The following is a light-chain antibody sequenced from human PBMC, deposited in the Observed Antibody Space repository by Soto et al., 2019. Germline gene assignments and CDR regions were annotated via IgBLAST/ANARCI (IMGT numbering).Light chain of an antibody. CDR1: QSVTSNY. CDR3: QQYGSSPTT. Sequence: EIVLPQYPGALSLSPGERSTLSCMASQSVTSNYVAWYQQTPGQAPRLLFFGASIRATGIPDRFSGSGSGTDFTLTISRLEPEDSTVYHCQQYGSSPTTFGQGTMVDIK. J-gene: IGKJ1*01. CDR2: GAS. V-gene: IGKV3-20*01.